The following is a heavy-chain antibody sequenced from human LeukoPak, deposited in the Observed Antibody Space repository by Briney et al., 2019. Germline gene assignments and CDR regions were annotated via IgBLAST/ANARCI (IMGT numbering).Heavy chain of an antibody. D-gene: IGHD6-19*01. V-gene: IGHV4-59*01. CDR3: VRDSSGWYRWFDP. J-gene: IGHJ5*02. CDR2: IYYSGST. CDR1: GGSISSYY. Sequence: SETLSLTCTVSGGSISSYYWSWIRQPPGKGLEWIGYIYYSGSTNYNPSLKSRVTISVDTSKNQFSLKLSSVTAADTAVYYCVRDSSGWYRWFDPWGQGTLVTVSS.